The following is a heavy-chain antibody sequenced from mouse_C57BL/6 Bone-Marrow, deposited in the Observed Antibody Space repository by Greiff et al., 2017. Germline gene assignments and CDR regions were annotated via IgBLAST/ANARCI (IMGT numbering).Heavy chain of an antibody. Sequence: QVQLQQSGAELARPGASVKLSCKASGYTFTSYGISWVKQRTGQGLEWIGEIYPRSGNTYYNEKFKGKATLTADKSSSTAYMELRSLTSEDSAVYFCARGGEGYYGNFLFAYWGQGTLVTGSA. V-gene: IGHV1-81*01. CDR1: GYTFTSYG. CDR2: IYPRSGNT. CDR3: ARGGEGYYGNFLFAY. J-gene: IGHJ3*01. D-gene: IGHD2-1*01.